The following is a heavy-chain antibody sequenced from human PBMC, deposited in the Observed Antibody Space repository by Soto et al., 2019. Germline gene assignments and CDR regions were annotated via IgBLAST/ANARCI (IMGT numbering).Heavy chain of an antibody. Sequence: GGSLRLSCAASGFTFSSYGMHWVRQAPGKGLEWVAVISYDGSNKYYADSVKGRFTISRDNSKNTLYLQMNSLRAEDTAVYYCAQGTYCSSTSCYFFFPPDYWGQGTLVTVSS. CDR2: ISYDGSNK. J-gene: IGHJ4*02. CDR1: GFTFSSYG. V-gene: IGHV3-30*18. D-gene: IGHD2-2*01. CDR3: AQGTYCSSTSCYFFFPPDY.